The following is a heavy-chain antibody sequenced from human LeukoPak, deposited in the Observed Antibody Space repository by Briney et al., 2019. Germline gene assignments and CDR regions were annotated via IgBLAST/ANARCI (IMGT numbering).Heavy chain of an antibody. Sequence: PSETLSLTCTVSGGSISSYYWSWIRQPPGKGLEWIGYIYYSGSTNYNPSLKSRVTISVDTSKNQFSLKLSSVTAADTAVYYCARQRFDYYDSSGYYYGSDYWGQGTLVTVSS. D-gene: IGHD3-22*01. V-gene: IGHV4-59*01. CDR2: IYYSGST. J-gene: IGHJ4*02. CDR3: ARQRFDYYDSSGYYYGSDY. CDR1: GGSISSYY.